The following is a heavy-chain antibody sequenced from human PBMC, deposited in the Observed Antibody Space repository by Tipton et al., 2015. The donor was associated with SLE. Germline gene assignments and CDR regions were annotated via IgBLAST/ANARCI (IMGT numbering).Heavy chain of an antibody. Sequence: SLRLSCAASGFTFSSYEMNWVRQAPGKGLEWVSYISSSGSTIYYADSVKGRFTISGDNAKNSLYLQMNSLRAEDTAVYYCARARRGDAFDIWGQGTMVTVSS. CDR2: ISSSGSTI. V-gene: IGHV3-48*03. J-gene: IGHJ3*02. CDR1: GFTFSSYE. CDR3: ARARRGDAFDI.